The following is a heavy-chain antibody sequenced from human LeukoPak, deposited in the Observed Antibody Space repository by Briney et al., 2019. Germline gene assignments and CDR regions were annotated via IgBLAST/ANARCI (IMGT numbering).Heavy chain of an antibody. CDR1: GYSLTNHY. Sequence: SETLSLTCAVYGYSLTNHYWIWIRQPPGKGLEWVGEISHTGSTNYNPSLKSRLNISVDTSKNQFFLKLSSVTAADTAVYYCARGRAAVHPWGQGTLVTVSS. CDR3: ARGRAAVHP. CDR2: ISHTGST. V-gene: IGHV4-34*01. J-gene: IGHJ5*02. D-gene: IGHD6-13*01.